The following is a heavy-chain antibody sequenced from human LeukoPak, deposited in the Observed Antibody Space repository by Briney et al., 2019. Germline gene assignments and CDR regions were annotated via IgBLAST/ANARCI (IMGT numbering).Heavy chain of an antibody. V-gene: IGHV3-30*02. Sequence: GGSMRLSCAASGFTFSSYGMHWVRQAPGKGLEWVAFIRYDGTKKYYADSVKGRFTISRDNSKNTLYLQMNSLRAEDTAVYYCAKVYGSGSYGFYYYYYYMDVWGKGTTVTISS. CDR2: IRYDGTKK. CDR1: GFTFSSYG. J-gene: IGHJ6*03. D-gene: IGHD3-10*01. CDR3: AKVYGSGSYGFYYYYYYMDV.